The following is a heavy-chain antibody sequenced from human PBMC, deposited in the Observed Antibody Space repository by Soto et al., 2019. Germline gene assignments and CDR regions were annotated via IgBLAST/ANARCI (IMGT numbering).Heavy chain of an antibody. V-gene: IGHV3-33*01. CDR1: GFKFNSYG. J-gene: IGHJ5*02. Sequence: QEQLVQSGGGVVQPGRSLRLSCAASGFKFNSYGMHWVRQAPGKGLEWVAVIRYDGSDTSYGDSVKGRFTISRDNSKNTLHLQMSSLRVDDTAVYYCARDRFCGTEGTNWLDPWGQGSLVTVSS. CDR3: ARDRFCGTEGTNWLDP. CDR2: IRYDGSDT.